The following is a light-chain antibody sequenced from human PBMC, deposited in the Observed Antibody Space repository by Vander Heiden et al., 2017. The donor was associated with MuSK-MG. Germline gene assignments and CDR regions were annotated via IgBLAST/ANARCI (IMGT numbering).Light chain of an antibody. V-gene: IGKV1-39*01. CDR3: QQSVSTPWT. Sequence: DAQMTQSPSSLAAFVGDRVTLTCRASQTSRNYLNWYQQKPVKAPKLLIYAASSLQSGVPSTFRGSGSATEFTLTINSLHPEEFATYFCQQSVSTPWTFGQGTDVVMK. CDR1: QTSRNY. J-gene: IGKJ1*01. CDR2: AAS.